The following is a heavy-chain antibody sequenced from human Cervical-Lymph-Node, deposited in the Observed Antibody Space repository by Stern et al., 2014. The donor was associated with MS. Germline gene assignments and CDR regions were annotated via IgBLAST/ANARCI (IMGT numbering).Heavy chain of an antibody. D-gene: IGHD6-6*01. V-gene: IGHV4-4*08. CDR2: ISSSGGT. J-gene: IGHJ4*02. CDR3: ARGYTTSSGRPDY. Sequence: VQLQESGPGLVKPSETLSLTCTVSGGSTSSYYWSWIRQPPGKGLEWIGYISSSGGTKYNPSLQSRVTISPDTSQNQFSLNLSFVTAADTAVYYCARGYTTSSGRPDYWGQGTLVTVSS. CDR1: GGSTSSYY.